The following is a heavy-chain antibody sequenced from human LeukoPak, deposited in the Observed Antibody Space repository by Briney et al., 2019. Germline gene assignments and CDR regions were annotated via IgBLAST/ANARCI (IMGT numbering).Heavy chain of an antibody. Sequence: VASVKVSCKASGGTFSSYAISWVRQAPGQGLEWMGGIIPIFGTANYAQKFQGRVTITADESTSTAYMELSSLRSEDTAVYYCARSGGYCSSTSCYDQYYYYYMDVWGKGTTVTVSS. J-gene: IGHJ6*03. CDR2: IIPIFGTA. D-gene: IGHD2-2*01. V-gene: IGHV1-69*13. CDR1: GGTFSSYA. CDR3: ARSGGYCSSTSCYDQYYYYYMDV.